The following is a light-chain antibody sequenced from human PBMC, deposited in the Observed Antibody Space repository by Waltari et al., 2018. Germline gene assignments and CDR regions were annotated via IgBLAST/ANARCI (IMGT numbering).Light chain of an antibody. CDR2: DAS. CDR3: QKYVSLPAT. V-gene: IGKV3-20*01. Sequence: SCRASQSVSRSLAWYQQKHGQAPRLLIYDASTRATGIPDRFSGSGSGTDFSLTISRLEAEDFAVYYCQKYVSLPATFGQGTKVEIK. J-gene: IGKJ1*01. CDR1: QSVSRS.